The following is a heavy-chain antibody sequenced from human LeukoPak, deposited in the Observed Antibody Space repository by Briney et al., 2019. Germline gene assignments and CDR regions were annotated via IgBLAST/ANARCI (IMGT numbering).Heavy chain of an antibody. D-gene: IGHD3-3*01. Sequence: VASVKVSCKASGYTFTSYDINWVRQAPGQGLEWMGWMNPNSGNIDYAQRFQGRVTITTDTSITTAYMELSSLRSEDTAVYYCARGWKFWSGYGGDYYYYMDVWGKGTTVTVSS. V-gene: IGHV1-8*03. CDR1: GYTFTSYD. J-gene: IGHJ6*03. CDR3: ARGWKFWSGYGGDYYYYMDV. CDR2: MNPNSGNI.